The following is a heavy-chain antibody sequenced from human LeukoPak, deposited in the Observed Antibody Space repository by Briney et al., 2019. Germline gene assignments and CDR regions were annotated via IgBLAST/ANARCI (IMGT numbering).Heavy chain of an antibody. CDR3: ARHYGSAWFAH. Sequence: GEPLKIPCKTSGYIFTNYWLARVRQMPGKGLEWVGIFNPRDSSTRYSPSFQGQVTFSADNSISTAYLQWSSLRASDTAIYYCARHYGSAWFAHWGQGTQVTVSS. CDR1: GYIFTNYW. D-gene: IGHD6-25*01. V-gene: IGHV5-51*01. J-gene: IGHJ5*02. CDR2: FNPRDSST.